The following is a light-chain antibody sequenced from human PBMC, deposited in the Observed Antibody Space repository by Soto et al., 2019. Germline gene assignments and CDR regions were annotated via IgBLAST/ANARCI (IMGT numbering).Light chain of an antibody. CDR3: QQYNNWPPWT. V-gene: IGKV3-15*01. Sequence: EIVMTQSPATLSVSPGERATLSCRASQSVRSNLAWYQQKPGQAPRLLIYGASTRATGIPARFSGSCSGTKFTLTISSLQSEYFTFYYCQQYNNWPPWTFGQGTKVEIK. J-gene: IGKJ1*01. CDR1: QSVRSN. CDR2: GAS.